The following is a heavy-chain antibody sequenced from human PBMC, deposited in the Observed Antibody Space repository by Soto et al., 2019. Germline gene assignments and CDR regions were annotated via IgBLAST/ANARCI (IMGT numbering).Heavy chain of an antibody. V-gene: IGHV4-31*01. CDR2: IYYSGST. J-gene: IGHJ4*02. D-gene: IGHD1-20*01. Sequence: QVQLQESGPGLVKPSQTLSLTCIVSGGSISSGGYYWSWIRQHPGKGLEWIGYIYYSGSTYYNPSRDTQVSLFVDTSTSQSSLHLSPVPAAGPAVYYCARFIPGPGNEFWGQGNLVSVSS. CDR1: GGSISSGGYY. CDR3: ARFIPGPGNEF.